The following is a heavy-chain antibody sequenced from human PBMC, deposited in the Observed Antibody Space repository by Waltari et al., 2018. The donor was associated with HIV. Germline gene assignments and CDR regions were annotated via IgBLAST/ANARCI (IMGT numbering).Heavy chain of an antibody. CDR1: GYSIRCGYY. D-gene: IGHD3-22*01. J-gene: IGHJ4*02. Sequence: QVQLQESGPGLVKPSETLSLTCAVSGYSIRCGYYWGWFRQPPGKGLEWIGSIYHIGGTYYNPSLKRRVPISGDTSKIQFSLKLSSVTAADTAVYYCARGAWGSDSSGYPNYFDYWGQGTLVTVSS. V-gene: IGHV4-38-2*01. CDR2: IYHIGGT. CDR3: ARGAWGSDSSGYPNYFDY.